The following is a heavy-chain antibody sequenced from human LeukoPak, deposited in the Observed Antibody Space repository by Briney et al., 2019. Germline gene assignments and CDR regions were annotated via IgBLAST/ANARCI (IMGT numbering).Heavy chain of an antibody. CDR3: AREDTSGYYSAFDY. J-gene: IGHJ4*02. V-gene: IGHV6-1*01. D-gene: IGHD3-22*01. CDR2: TYYRSKWYN. CDR1: GDSVSSNSAC. Sequence: SQTLSLTCAISGDSVSSNSACWNWIRQSPSRGLEWLGRTYYRSKWYNDYAVSVKSRITINPDTSKNQFSLQLSSVTPEDTAVNYCAREDTSGYYSAFDYWGQGTLVTVSS.